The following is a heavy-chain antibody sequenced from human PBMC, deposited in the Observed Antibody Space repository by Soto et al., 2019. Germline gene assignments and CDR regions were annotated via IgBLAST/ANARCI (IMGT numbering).Heavy chain of an antibody. CDR2: ISGSGGST. V-gene: IGHV3-23*01. CDR3: AKDRFCDDSSAYYYDAFDI. J-gene: IGHJ3*02. Sequence: EVQLLESGGGLVQPGGSLRLSCAASGFTFSTYAMSWVRQAPGKGLEWVSAISGSGGSTYYADSVKGRFTISRDNSMYTLYLQMSMLRAEDTALYYCAKDRFCDDSSAYYYDAFDIWGQGTMVTVSS. D-gene: IGHD3-22*01. CDR1: GFTFSTYA.